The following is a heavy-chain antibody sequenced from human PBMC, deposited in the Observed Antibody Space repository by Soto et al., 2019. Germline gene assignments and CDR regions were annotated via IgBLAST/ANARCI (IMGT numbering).Heavy chain of an antibody. J-gene: IGHJ4*02. CDR3: ATMGTPATGLYYFDF. Sequence: SETLSLTCTVSGGSISSGNYYRSWIRQPPGKGLEWIGFISYSGSAYYNPSLKSRVTISVDTSKNQFSLNLSFVTAADTAVYYCATMGTPATGLYYFDFWGQGTLVTVSS. D-gene: IGHD2-15*01. CDR1: GGSISSGNYY. CDR2: ISYSGSA. V-gene: IGHV4-30-4*01.